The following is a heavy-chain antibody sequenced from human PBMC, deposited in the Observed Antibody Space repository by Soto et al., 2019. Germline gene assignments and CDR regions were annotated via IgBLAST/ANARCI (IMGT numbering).Heavy chain of an antibody. CDR1: GYSFTNYG. V-gene: IGHV1-18*01. CDR3: ARDRGVAPPVAGNTHYYNYTDV. Sequence: QEQLLQSGAEMKKPGASVTVSCKASGYSFTNYGITWVRQAPGQGLEWMGWISAINGNTHYAQKLQGRVTMTTDASTSMAYSELRGLISDDPAVYYCARDRGVAPPVAGNTHYYNYTDVWGAGTTVTVCS. CDR2: ISAINGNT. D-gene: IGHD6-19*01. J-gene: IGHJ6*03.